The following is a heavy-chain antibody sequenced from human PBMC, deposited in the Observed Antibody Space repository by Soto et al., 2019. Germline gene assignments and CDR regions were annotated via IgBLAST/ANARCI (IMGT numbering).Heavy chain of an antibody. Sequence: ASVKVSCKAYGYIFTSYGISWVRQAPGQGLEWMGWISAYNGNTDYAQKVQDRVTMTTDTSTNTVYMEVRSLRFDDTAVYYCARVRAELGYCSGRSCLPYYNGMDVWG. CDR2: ISAYNGNT. J-gene: IGHJ6*02. CDR3: ARVRAELGYCSGRSCLPYYNGMDV. CDR1: GYIFTSYG. V-gene: IGHV1-18*01. D-gene: IGHD2-15*01.